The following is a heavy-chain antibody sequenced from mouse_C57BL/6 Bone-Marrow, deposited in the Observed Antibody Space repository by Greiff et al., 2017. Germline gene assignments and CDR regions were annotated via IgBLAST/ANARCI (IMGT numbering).Heavy chain of an antibody. CDR2: INPNSGST. D-gene: IGHD3-1*01. J-gene: IGHJ4*01. V-gene: IGHV1-64*01. CDR1: GYTFTSYW. Sequence: VQLQQPGPELVKPGASVKLSCKASGYTFTSYWMHWVKQRPGQGLEWIGMINPNSGSTNYNQKFKSKATLTVDTSSSTAYMQLSSLTSEDAAVYYCAISWDYAMDYWGQGTAVTVSS. CDR3: AISWDYAMDY.